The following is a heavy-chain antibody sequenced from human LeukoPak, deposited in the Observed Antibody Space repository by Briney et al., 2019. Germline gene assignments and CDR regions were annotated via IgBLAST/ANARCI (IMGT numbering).Heavy chain of an antibody. CDR2: ISPYSGGT. Sequence: ASVKVSCKASGYTFTGYYMHWVRQAPGQGLEWMGWISPYSGGTDYAQKFQGRVTMTTDTSINTAYMEVTRLRSDDTAVYYCARDRSFPDSSGYLYYYFYMDIWGKGTTVTISS. J-gene: IGHJ6*03. CDR1: GYTFTGYY. CDR3: ARDRSFPDSSGYLYYYFYMDI. V-gene: IGHV1-2*02. D-gene: IGHD3-22*01.